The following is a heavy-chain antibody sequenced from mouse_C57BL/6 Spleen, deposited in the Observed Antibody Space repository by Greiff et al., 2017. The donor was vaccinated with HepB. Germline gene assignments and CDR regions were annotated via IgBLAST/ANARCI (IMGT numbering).Heavy chain of an antibody. CDR3: ARSIYYDYGEGYWYFDV. V-gene: IGHV1-9*01. Sequence: VQLQESGAELMKPGASVKLSCKATGYTFTGYWIEWVKQRPGHGLEWIGEILPGSGSTNYNEKFKGKATFTADTSSNTAYMQLSSLTTEDSAIYYCARSIYYDYGEGYWYFDVWGTGTTVTVSS. J-gene: IGHJ1*03. CDR1: GYTFTGYW. D-gene: IGHD2-4*01. CDR2: ILPGSGST.